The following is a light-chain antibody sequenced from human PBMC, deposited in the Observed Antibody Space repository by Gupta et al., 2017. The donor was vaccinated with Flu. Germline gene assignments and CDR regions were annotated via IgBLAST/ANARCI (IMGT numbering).Light chain of an antibody. J-gene: IGKJ1*01. CDR1: QSVSSS. V-gene: IGKV3-15*01. CDR3: QQYNNWPPWT. Sequence: AALSVAPGGRATLSCRARQSVSSSLAWYQQKPGQAPRLLIYGASARATGIPARFSGSGSGTEFNLTISSLQSEDFAVYYCQQYNNWPPWTFGQGTKVEIK. CDR2: GAS.